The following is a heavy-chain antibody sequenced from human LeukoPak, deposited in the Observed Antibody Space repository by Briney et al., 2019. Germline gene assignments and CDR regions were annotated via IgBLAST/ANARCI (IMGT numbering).Heavy chain of an antibody. CDR2: ISWNSGSI. CDR1: GFTFDDYA. Sequence: GGSLRLSCAASGFTFDDYAMHWVRQAPGKGLEWVSGISWNSGSIGYADSVKGRFTISRDNAKNSLYLQMNSLRAEDTAVYYCARDEMGYCSGGSCLLFDYWGQGTLVTVSS. J-gene: IGHJ4*02. V-gene: IGHV3-9*01. CDR3: ARDEMGYCSGGSCLLFDY. D-gene: IGHD2-15*01.